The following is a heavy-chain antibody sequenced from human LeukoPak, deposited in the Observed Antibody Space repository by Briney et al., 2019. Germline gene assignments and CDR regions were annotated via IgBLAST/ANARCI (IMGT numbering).Heavy chain of an antibody. Sequence: SETLSLTCAVYGGSFSGYYWSWIRQPPGKGLEWIGEINHSGSTNYNPSLKSRVTISVDTSKNQFSLKLSSVTAADTAVYYCASIRIDNGAEGHMTTATFDYWGQGTLVTVSS. CDR2: INHSGST. D-gene: IGHD4-17*01. CDR1: GGSFSGYY. V-gene: IGHV4-34*01. CDR3: ASIRIDNGAEGHMTTATFDY. J-gene: IGHJ4*02.